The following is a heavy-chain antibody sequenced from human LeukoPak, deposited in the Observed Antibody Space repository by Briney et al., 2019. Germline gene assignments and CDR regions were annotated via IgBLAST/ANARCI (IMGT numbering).Heavy chain of an antibody. J-gene: IGHJ4*02. CDR3: AKDHSSGWYVDLFDY. Sequence: GGSLRLSCAASGFTFSSYGMDWVRQAPGKGLEWVANIREDESEKNYVDSVKGRFTISRDNAWNSLYLQMNSLRPEDTAVYYCAKDHSSGWYVDLFDYWGQGTLVTVSS. CDR2: IREDESEK. V-gene: IGHV3-7*01. CDR1: GFTFSSYG. D-gene: IGHD6-19*01.